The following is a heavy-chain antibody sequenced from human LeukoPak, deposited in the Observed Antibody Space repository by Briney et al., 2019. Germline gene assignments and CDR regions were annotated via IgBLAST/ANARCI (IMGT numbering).Heavy chain of an antibody. J-gene: IGHJ4*02. CDR2: IRYDGSNK. V-gene: IGHV3-30*02. CDR3: ARGRYRSDPGYYFDY. CDR1: GFTFSNNG. D-gene: IGHD6-25*01. Sequence: GGSLRLSCAASGFTFSNNGMHWVRQAPGKGLEWVAFIRYDGSNKYYADSVKGRFTISRDNSKNTLFLQMNSLRAEDTALNYCARGRYRSDPGYYFDYWGRETLVTVSS.